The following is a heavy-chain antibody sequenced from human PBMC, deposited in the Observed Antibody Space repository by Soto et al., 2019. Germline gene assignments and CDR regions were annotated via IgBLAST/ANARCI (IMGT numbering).Heavy chain of an antibody. D-gene: IGHD2-21*01. V-gene: IGHV1-69*02. CDR3: ANRLAYCGGDCYSYAD. CDR1: GGTFSSYT. Sequence: QVQLVQSGAEVKKPGSSVKVSCKASGGTFSSYTISWVRQAPGQGLEWMGRIIPILGIANYAQKFQGRVTITADKSTRTAYMGLSSLRSEYTAVYYCANRLAYCGGDCYSYADWGQGTLVTVSS. CDR2: IIPILGIA. J-gene: IGHJ4*02.